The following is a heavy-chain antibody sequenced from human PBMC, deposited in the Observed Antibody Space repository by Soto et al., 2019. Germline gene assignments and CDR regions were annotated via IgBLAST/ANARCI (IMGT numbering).Heavy chain of an antibody. Sequence: ASVKVSCKASGYTFTSYDINWVRQATGQGLERMGWMNPNSGNTGYAQKFQGRVTMTRDTSISTAYMELSSLRSEDTAVYYCARDLGGISRVDPWGQGTLVTVSS. CDR2: MNPNSGNT. D-gene: IGHD6-13*01. J-gene: IGHJ5*02. CDR3: ARDLGGISRVDP. CDR1: GYTFTSYD. V-gene: IGHV1-8*01.